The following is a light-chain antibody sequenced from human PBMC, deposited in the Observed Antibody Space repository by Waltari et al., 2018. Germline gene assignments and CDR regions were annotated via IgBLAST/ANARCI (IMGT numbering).Light chain of an antibody. CDR1: SSDVGGYNY. CDR3: SSYTSSHVV. J-gene: IGLJ2*01. V-gene: IGLV2-14*03. Sequence: QSALTQPASVSGSPGQSITISCTGTSSDVGGYNYVSWYQQHPGKAPKLMIYDVSNRPSGVSNRFSGSKSGNTASLPISGLQAEDEADYYCSSYTSSHVVFGGGTKLTVL. CDR2: DVS.